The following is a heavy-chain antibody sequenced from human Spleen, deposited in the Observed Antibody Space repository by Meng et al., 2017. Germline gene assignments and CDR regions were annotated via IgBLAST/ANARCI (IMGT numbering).Heavy chain of an antibody. V-gene: IGHV3-11*01. CDR1: GVSLSDYY. CDR3: AKEFNGYDSVEY. CDR2: ISSSGYTI. D-gene: IGHD5-12*01. J-gene: IGHJ4*02. Sequence: GESLKISCAASGVSLSDYYMNWIRQAPGKGLEWVSYISSSGYTIYYADSVKGRFTISRDNAKNSLYLQMNSLRVEDTAVYYCAKEFNGYDSVEYWGQGTQVTVSS.